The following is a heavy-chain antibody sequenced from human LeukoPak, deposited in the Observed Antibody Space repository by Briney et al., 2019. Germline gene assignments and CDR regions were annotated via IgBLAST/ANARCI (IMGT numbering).Heavy chain of an antibody. D-gene: IGHD3-10*01. V-gene: IGHV4-34*01. Sequence: SETLSLTCAVYGGSFSGYYWSWIRQPPGKGLEWIGEINHSGSTNYNPSLKSRVTISVDTSKNQFSLKLSSVTAADTAVYYCARKGYYYGSGSYYIPYYFDYWGQGTLVTVSS. CDR1: GGSFSGYY. CDR2: INHSGST. J-gene: IGHJ4*02. CDR3: ARKGYYYGSGSYYIPYYFDY.